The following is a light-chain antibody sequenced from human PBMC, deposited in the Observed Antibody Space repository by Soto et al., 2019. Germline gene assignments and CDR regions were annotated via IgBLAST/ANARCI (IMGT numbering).Light chain of an antibody. CDR1: HDISNY. CDR2: DAS. Sequence: DIQMTQSPSSLSASVGDRVTSTCQASHDISNYLNWYQQKPGKAPKLLIYDASNLETGVPSRFSGSGSGTDFTFTISSLQPEDIATYYCQQYDNLPPYTFGQGTKLEIK. V-gene: IGKV1-33*01. CDR3: QQYDNLPPYT. J-gene: IGKJ2*01.